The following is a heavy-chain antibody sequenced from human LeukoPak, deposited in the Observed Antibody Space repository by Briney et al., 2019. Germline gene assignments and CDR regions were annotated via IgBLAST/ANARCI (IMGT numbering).Heavy chain of an antibody. CDR2: ISSRSNYI. V-gene: IGHV3-21*01. CDR3: ARICSTTSCYVDY. D-gene: IGHD2-2*01. J-gene: IGHJ4*02. Sequence: GSSLRLSCAASGFTFSSYSMNWVRQAPGKGLEWVSSISSRSNYIYYADSVKGRFTISRDNAKNSLYLQMNSLRAEDTAVYYCARICSTTSCYVDYWGQGTLVTVSS. CDR1: GFTFSSYS.